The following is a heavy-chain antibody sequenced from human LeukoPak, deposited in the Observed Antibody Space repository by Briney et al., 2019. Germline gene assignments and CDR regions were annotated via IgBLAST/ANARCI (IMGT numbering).Heavy chain of an antibody. CDR3: ARVSGSYDY. CDR2: IYYSGST. Sequence: SETLSLTCTVSGGSISSYYWSWIRQPPGKGLEWIGYIYYSGSTNYNPSLKSRVTISVDTSKNQFSLKLSSVTAADTAVYCCARVSGSYDYWGRGTLVTVSS. V-gene: IGHV4-59*01. D-gene: IGHD1-26*01. J-gene: IGHJ4*02. CDR1: GGSISSYY.